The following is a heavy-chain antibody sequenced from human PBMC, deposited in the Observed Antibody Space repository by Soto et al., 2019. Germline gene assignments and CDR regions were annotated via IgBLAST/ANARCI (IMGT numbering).Heavy chain of an antibody. Sequence: GGSLRLSCAASGFTFSDYYMSWIRQAPGKGLEWVSYISSSGSTIYYADSVKGRFTISRDNAKNSLYLQMNSLRAEDTAVYYCARDRRHYYDNSGYYDWFDPWGQGTLVTVSS. V-gene: IGHV3-11*01. D-gene: IGHD3-22*01. CDR3: ARDRRHYYDNSGYYDWFDP. CDR2: ISSSGSTI. J-gene: IGHJ5*02. CDR1: GFTFSDYY.